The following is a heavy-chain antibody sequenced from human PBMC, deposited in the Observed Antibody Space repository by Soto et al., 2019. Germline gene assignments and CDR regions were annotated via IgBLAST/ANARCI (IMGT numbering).Heavy chain of an antibody. V-gene: IGHV3-33*06. CDR3: AKVADYVILTGYRDGYFDY. CDR1: GFTFSSYG. J-gene: IGHJ4*02. Sequence: LRLSCAASGFTFSSYGMHWVRQAPGKGLEWVAVIWYDGSNKYYADSVKGRFTISRDNSKNTLYLQMNSLRAEDTAVYYCAKVADYVILTGYRDGYFDYWGQGTLVTVSS. CDR2: IWYDGSNK. D-gene: IGHD3-9*01.